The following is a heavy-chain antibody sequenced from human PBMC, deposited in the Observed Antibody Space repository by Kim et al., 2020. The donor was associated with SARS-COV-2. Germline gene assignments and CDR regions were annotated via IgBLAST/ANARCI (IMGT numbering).Heavy chain of an antibody. J-gene: IGHJ4*02. D-gene: IGHD4-17*01. CDR1: GFTFSASA. CDR3: GVVIYGDHVDY. CDR2: LRSKADGLPP. Sequence: GGSLRLSCAASGFTFSASAVHWIRQPPGKGLEWVGRLRSKADGLPPLYAAPLKGRFTISRDDSENTAFLQMDSLNTEDTALYYCGVVIYGDHVDYWGLGTVVTVSS. V-gene: IGHV3-73*01.